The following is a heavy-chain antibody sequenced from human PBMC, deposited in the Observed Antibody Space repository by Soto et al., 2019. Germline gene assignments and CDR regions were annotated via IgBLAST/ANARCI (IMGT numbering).Heavy chain of an antibody. V-gene: IGHV1-2*02. Sequence: SVKVSCKASGYTFTGYYMHWVRQAPGQGLEWMGWINPNSGGTNYAQKFQGRVTMTRDTSISTAYMELSRLRSDDTAVYYCARDHWDSGSYYIGWFDPWGQGTLVTVSS. CDR3: ARDHWDSGSYYIGWFDP. CDR2: INPNSGGT. CDR1: GYTFTGYY. J-gene: IGHJ5*02. D-gene: IGHD1-26*01.